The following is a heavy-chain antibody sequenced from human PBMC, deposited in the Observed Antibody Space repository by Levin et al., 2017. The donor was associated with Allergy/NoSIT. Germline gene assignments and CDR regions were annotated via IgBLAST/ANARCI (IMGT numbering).Heavy chain of an antibody. CDR1: GFTFSNFG. Sequence: GGSLRLSCAASGFTFSNFGIHWVRQAPGKGLEWVSAIWYDGSNKYYRDSVKGRFTISRDNSKNTLYLQMDSLRVEDTAVYYCARDRYSAVACIDWTHTLDYRGQGTLFTVSS. J-gene: IGHJ4*02. V-gene: IGHV3-33*01. CDR3: ARDRYSAVACIDWTHTLDY. D-gene: IGHD6-19*01. CDR2: IWYDGSNK.